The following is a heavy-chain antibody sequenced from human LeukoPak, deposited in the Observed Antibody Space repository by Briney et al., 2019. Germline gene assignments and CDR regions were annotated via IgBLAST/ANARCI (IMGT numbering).Heavy chain of an antibody. Sequence: SQTLSLTCTVSGGSISSGGYYWSWIRQPPGKGLEWIGYIYHSGSTYYNPSLKSRVTISVDRSKNQFSLKLSSVTAADTAVYYCARDGYCSSTSCYDAFDIWVQGTMVTVSS. CDR3: ARDGYCSSTSCYDAFDI. V-gene: IGHV4-30-2*01. J-gene: IGHJ3*02. D-gene: IGHD2-2*03. CDR1: GGSISSGGYY. CDR2: IYHSGST.